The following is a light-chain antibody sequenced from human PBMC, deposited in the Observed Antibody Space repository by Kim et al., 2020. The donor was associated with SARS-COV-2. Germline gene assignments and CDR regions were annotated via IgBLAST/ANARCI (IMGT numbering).Light chain of an antibody. V-gene: IGLV3-19*01. Sequence: LGQTVRITCQGDSLRNYYATWYQQKPGQPPVLVFFGKNNRPSGIPDRFSGSSSGSTAPLTITEAQAEDEADYYCNSRDNTANHLIFGGGTQLTVL. CDR3: NSRDNTANHLI. CDR1: SLRNYY. J-gene: IGLJ2*01. CDR2: GKN.